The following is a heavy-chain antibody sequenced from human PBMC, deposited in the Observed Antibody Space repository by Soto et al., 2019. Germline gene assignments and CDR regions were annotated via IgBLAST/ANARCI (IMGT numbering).Heavy chain of an antibody. CDR2: MSPNSGAT. D-gene: IGHD2-8*01. J-gene: IGHJ6*02. CDR3: ARGVDNGVDV. CDR1: GYTFTSYD. V-gene: IGHV1-8*01. Sequence: QVQLVQSGAEVTKPGASVKVSCKASGYTFTSYDSNWVRQATGQGLEWMGWMSPNSGATGYAQKFQGRVTMTRDTSISTVYMELSNLRSEDTAIYYCARGVDNGVDVWGQGSTVTVSS.